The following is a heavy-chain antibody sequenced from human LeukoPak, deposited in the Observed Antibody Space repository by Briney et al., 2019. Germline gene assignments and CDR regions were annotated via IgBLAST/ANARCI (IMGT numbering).Heavy chain of an antibody. CDR1: GGSISSRTYY. CDR2: IYYSGTT. Sequence: SETLSLTCTVSGGSISSRTYYWGWIRQPPGKGLEWIGTIYYSGTTYYNPSLKSRVTISLDTSKNQFSLKLSSVTAADTAIYYCARVRAAADYWGQGTLVTVSS. J-gene: IGHJ4*02. V-gene: IGHV4-39*07. CDR3: ARVRAAADY. D-gene: IGHD6-25*01.